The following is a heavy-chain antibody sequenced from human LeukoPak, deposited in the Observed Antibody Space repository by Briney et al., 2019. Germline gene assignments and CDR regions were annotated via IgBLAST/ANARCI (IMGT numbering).Heavy chain of an antibody. CDR3: AGGINYYYYYYMDV. D-gene: IGHD2-15*01. CDR1: GGSISSYY. V-gene: IGHV4-59*01. J-gene: IGHJ6*03. Sequence: PSETLSLTCTVSGGSISSYYWSWIRQPPGKGLEWIGYIYYSGSTNYNPSLKSRVTISVDTSKNQFSLKLSSVTAADTAVYYCAGGINYYYYYYMDVWGKGTTVTISS. CDR2: IYYSGST.